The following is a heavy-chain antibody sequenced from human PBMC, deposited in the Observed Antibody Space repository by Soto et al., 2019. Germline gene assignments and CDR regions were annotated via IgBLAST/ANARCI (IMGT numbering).Heavy chain of an antibody. Sequence: QVQVVQSGVEVRRPGSSVKVSCKASGDTFKNCVISWVRQAPGQGLEWMGGIIPLFGTTDFAQRFQGXLTITTDESTTTAYMELSRLRSEDTATYYCAAELGFGKLSVVWGQGTTVIVSS. CDR2: IIPLFGTT. D-gene: IGHD3-10*01. V-gene: IGHV1-69*01. J-gene: IGHJ6*02. CDR3: AAELGFGKLSVV. CDR1: GDTFKNCV.